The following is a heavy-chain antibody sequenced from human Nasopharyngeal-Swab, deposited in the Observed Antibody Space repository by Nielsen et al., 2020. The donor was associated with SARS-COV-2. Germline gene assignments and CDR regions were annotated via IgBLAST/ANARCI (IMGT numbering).Heavy chain of an antibody. Sequence: SETLSLTCTVSGGSISSYYWSWIRQPPGKGLEWIGYIYYSGSTNYNPSLKSRVTISVDTSKNQFSLKLSSVTAADTAVYYCARGGSGFLHYVFDYWGQGAPVTVSS. CDR1: GGSISSYY. J-gene: IGHJ4*03. D-gene: IGHD6-19*01. CDR2: IYYSGST. CDR3: ARGGSGFLHYVFDY. V-gene: IGHV4-59*01.